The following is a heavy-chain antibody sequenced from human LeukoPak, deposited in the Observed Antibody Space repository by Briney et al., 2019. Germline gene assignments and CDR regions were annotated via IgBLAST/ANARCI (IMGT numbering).Heavy chain of an antibody. Sequence: GGSLTLSCAASGFTFDAHSMHWVRQAPGKGLEWVSLISGDGGSKHYAASVKGRFTISRDNSEASLFLQMRSLRSEDTAFYYCAKRFGAPNNFDFWGQGALVTVSS. D-gene: IGHD3-3*01. CDR1: GFTFDAHS. V-gene: IGHV3-43*02. CDR2: ISGDGGSK. CDR3: AKRFGAPNNFDF. J-gene: IGHJ4*02.